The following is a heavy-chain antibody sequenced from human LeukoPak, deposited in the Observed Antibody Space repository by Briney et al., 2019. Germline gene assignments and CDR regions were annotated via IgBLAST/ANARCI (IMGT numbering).Heavy chain of an antibody. CDR2: IYYSGST. CDR1: GGSISSGGYY. Sequence: SQTLSLTCTVSGGSISSGGYYWSWIRQHPGKGLEWIGYIYYSGSTYYNSSLKSRVTISVDTSKNQFSLKLSSVTAADTAVYYCARYGSGSYYRGRNWYFDLWGRGTLVTVSS. D-gene: IGHD3-10*01. V-gene: IGHV4-31*03. J-gene: IGHJ2*01. CDR3: ARYGSGSYYRGRNWYFDL.